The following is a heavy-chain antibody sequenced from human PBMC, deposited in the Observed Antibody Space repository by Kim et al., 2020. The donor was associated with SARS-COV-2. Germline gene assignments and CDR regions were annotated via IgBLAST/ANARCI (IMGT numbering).Heavy chain of an antibody. V-gene: IGHV3-48*02. CDR2: I. CDR3: VRDRMGGAFDI. Sequence: IFYADSVKGRFTISRHNAKNSLYLQMNSLRDEETAVYYCVRDRMGGAFDIWGQRTVVTVSS. D-gene: IGHD3-16*01. J-gene: IGHJ3*02.